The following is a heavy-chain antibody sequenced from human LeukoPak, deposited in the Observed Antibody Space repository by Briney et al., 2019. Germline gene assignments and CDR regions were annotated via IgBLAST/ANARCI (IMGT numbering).Heavy chain of an antibody. Sequence: SETLSLTCAVYGGSFSGYYLSWIRQPPGKGLEWIGEIKDSGRNNYNPSLKSRVTISVDTSKNQFSLKLSSVTAADTAVYYCARYYYDYVWGSYSFDYWGQGTLVTVSS. CDR3: ARYYYDYVWGSYSFDY. J-gene: IGHJ4*02. V-gene: IGHV4-34*01. CDR2: IKDSGRN. D-gene: IGHD3-16*01. CDR1: GGSFSGYY.